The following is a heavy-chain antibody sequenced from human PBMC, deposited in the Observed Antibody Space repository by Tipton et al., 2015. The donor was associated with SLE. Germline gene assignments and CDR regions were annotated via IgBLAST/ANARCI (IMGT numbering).Heavy chain of an antibody. CDR2: IYYSGST. J-gene: IGHJ3*01. CDR3: ARERSPGIV. Sequence: TLSLTCTVSGGSISSHYWSWIRQPPGKGLEWIGYIYYSGSTNYNPSLKSRVTISVDTSKNLFSLKLSSVTAADTAVYYCARERSPGIVWGQGTMVTASS. V-gene: IGHV4-59*11. CDR1: GGSISSHY.